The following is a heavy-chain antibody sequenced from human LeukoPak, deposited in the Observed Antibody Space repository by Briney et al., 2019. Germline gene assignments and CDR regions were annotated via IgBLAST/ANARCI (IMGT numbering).Heavy chain of an antibody. CDR1: GFTFSSYW. CDR3: AKDKYSPVRSMSEAAYYFDF. D-gene: IGHD6-13*01. J-gene: IGHJ4*02. V-gene: IGHV3-74*01. Sequence: GGSLRLSCAASGFTFSSYWMYWVRQAPGKGLVWVSRINSDGSSTSHVDSVKGRFTISRDNAKNTLYLQMNSLRVEDTAVYHCAKDKYSPVRSMSEAAYYFDFWGPGTLVTVSS. CDR2: INSDGSST.